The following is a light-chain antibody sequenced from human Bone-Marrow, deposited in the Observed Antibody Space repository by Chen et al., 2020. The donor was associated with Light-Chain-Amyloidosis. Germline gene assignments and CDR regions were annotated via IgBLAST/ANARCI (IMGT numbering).Light chain of an antibody. J-gene: IGLJ3*02. CDR1: NIGSTS. CDR2: DDS. V-gene: IGLV3-21*02. CDR3: QVWDRSSDRPV. Sequence: SSVLTQPSSVSVARGPTATIACGGNNIGSTSVHWYQQTPGQAPLLVVYDDSDRPSGIPERLSGSNSGNTATLTISRVEAGDEADYYCQVWDRSSDRPVFGGGTKLTVL.